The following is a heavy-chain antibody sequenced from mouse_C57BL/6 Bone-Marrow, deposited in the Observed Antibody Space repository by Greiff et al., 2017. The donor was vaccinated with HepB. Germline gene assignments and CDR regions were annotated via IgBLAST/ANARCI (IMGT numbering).Heavy chain of an antibody. D-gene: IGHD2-5*01. Sequence: VQLQESGAELVKPGASVKLSCKASGYTFTEYTIHWVKQRSGQGLEWIGWFYPGSGSIKYNEKFKDKATLTADKSSSTVYMELSRLTSEDSAVYFCARHGSAYYSNYGWYFDVWGTGTTVTVSS. V-gene: IGHV1-62-2*01. CDR2: FYPGSGSI. CDR1: GYTFTEYT. CDR3: ARHGSAYYSNYGWYFDV. J-gene: IGHJ1*03.